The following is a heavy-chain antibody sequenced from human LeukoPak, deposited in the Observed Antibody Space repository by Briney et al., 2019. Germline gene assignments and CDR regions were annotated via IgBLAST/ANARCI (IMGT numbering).Heavy chain of an antibody. V-gene: IGHV3-7*01. CDR3: TRDRSRAEDD. Sequence: PGGSLRLSCAASGFTFSGHWMSWVRQAPGKGLEWVANINQGGSDKYYVDSVKGRCTIFRDNANNLLYLQMKSLRGEDTAVYYCTRDRSRAEDDWGQGTLVTVSS. CDR1: GFTFSGHW. J-gene: IGHJ4*02. D-gene: IGHD1-14*01. CDR2: INQGGSDK.